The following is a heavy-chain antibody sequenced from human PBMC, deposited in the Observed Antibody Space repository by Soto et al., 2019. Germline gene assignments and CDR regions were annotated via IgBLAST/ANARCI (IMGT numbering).Heavy chain of an antibody. CDR3: AKTAITMVRGVISYYGMDV. CDR1: GFTFDDYA. D-gene: IGHD3-10*01. CDR2: ISWNSGSI. V-gene: IGHV3-9*01. Sequence: EVQLVESGGGLVQPGRSLRLSCAASGFTFDDYAMHWVRQAPGKGLEWVSGISWNSGSIGYADSVKGRFTISRDNAKNSIYLEITGLRAETTALYSCAKTAITMVRGVISYYGMDVWGEGITVTVSS. J-gene: IGHJ6*04.